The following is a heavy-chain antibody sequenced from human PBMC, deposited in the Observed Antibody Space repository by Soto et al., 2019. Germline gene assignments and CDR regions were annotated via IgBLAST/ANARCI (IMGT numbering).Heavy chain of an antibody. J-gene: IGHJ4*02. CDR3: AKDTYRSSWNHLDY. Sequence: GGSLRLSCAASGFTFSSYSMNWIRQAPGKGLEWVSVITCSSSNTYYADSVKGRFIISRDNSKYTLYLQMNSLRAEDTAVFYSAKDTYRSSWNHLDYWGQGTLVTVS. V-gene: IGHV3-48*01. CDR2: ITCSSSNT. D-gene: IGHD6-13*01. CDR1: GFTFSSYS.